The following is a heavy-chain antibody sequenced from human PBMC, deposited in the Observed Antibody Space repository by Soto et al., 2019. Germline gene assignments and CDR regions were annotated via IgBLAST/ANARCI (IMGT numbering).Heavy chain of an antibody. J-gene: IGHJ4*02. V-gene: IGHV3-23*01. CDR1: GFTFNSYA. Sequence: EVQLLESGGGLVQPGGSLRLSCAASGFTFNSYAMAWVRQAPGKGLEWVSANGAGGRTTYYADSVQGRFTISRDNSKNTLYLQMNSLRTEDTAVYYCAKDRLTTVTDYDYWGQGTLVTVSS. CDR3: AKDRLTTVTDYDY. CDR2: NGAGGRTT. D-gene: IGHD4-17*01.